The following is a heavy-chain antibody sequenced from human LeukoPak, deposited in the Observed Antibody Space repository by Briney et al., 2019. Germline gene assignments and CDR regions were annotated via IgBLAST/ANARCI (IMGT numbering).Heavy chain of an antibody. D-gene: IGHD3-16*01. Sequence: GASLQISCKGSGYSFTSYWIGWVRQLPGKGLEWMGIIYPGDSDTRYSPSFQGQVTISADKSISTAYLQWSSLKASDTAMYYCARQQNPGGFDYWGQGTLVTVSS. CDR1: GYSFTSYW. V-gene: IGHV5-51*01. J-gene: IGHJ4*02. CDR2: IYPGDSDT. CDR3: ARQQNPGGFDY.